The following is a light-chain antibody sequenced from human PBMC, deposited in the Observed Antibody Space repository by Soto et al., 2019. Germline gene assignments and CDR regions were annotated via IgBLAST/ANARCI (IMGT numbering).Light chain of an antibody. CDR1: QNVVTN. CDR3: QHYNNWLGT. J-gene: IGKJ4*01. V-gene: IGKV3-15*01. Sequence: EIVVTQSPAILSVSPGERVTLSCRASQNVVTNLAWYQQRLGQAHRLLIYGASARATGVPARFSGSGSGTEFFLTISSLQSEDFAVYYCQHYNNWLGTFGGGTKVEIK. CDR2: GAS.